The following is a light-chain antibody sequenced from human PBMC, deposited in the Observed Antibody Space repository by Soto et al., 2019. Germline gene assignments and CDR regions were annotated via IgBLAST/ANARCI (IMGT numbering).Light chain of an antibody. J-gene: IGKJ1*01. CDR2: KAS. CDR1: QSINTW. Sequence: DIQMTQSPSTLSASIGDRVTITCRASQSINTWLAWYQQKPGKAPKLLIYKASTLESGVPSRFSGSGSGTEFTLTIGCLQLEDVATYYCQQSNSIPPWTFGQGTKVDI. V-gene: IGKV1-5*03. CDR3: QQSNSIPPWT.